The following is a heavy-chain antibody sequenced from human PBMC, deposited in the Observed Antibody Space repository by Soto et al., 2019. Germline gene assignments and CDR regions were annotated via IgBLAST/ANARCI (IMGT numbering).Heavy chain of an antibody. D-gene: IGHD3-22*01. Sequence: GASVKVSFKASVYTFTSYGISWLRQAPGQGLEWMGWISAYNGNTNYAQKLQGRVTMTTDTSTSTAYMELRSLRSDDTAVYYCARDSFVDSSGYYFRSEFDYWGQGTLVTVSS. CDR3: ARDSFVDSSGYYFRSEFDY. J-gene: IGHJ4*02. CDR1: VYTFTSYG. V-gene: IGHV1-18*01. CDR2: ISAYNGNT.